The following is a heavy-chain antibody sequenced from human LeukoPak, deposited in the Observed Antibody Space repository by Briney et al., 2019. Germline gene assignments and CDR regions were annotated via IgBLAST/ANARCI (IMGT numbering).Heavy chain of an antibody. J-gene: IGHJ3*02. CDR3: ARENYCSGGSCYAGALDI. D-gene: IGHD2-15*01. Sequence: ASVKVSCKASGYTFTSYGISWVRQAPGQGLEWMGWISAHNGNTNYAQELQGRVTMTTETLTSTVYMELRSLRSDDTAVYYCARENYCSGGSCYAGALDIWGQGTIVTVSS. CDR2: ISAHNGNT. CDR1: GYTFTSYG. V-gene: IGHV1-18*01.